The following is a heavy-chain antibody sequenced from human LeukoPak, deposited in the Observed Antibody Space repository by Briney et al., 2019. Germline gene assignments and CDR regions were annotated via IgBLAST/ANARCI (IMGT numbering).Heavy chain of an antibody. V-gene: IGHV3-23*01. CDR2: ISGSGGST. CDR3: AKDKIVVVVAATDAFDI. J-gene: IGHJ3*02. Sequence: GSLRLSCAASGFTFSSYAMSWVRQAPGKGLEWVSAISGSGGSTYYADSVKGRFTISRDNSKNTLYLQMNSLRAEDTAVYYCAKDKIVVVVAATDAFDIWGQGTMVTVSS. D-gene: IGHD2-15*01. CDR1: GFTFSSYA.